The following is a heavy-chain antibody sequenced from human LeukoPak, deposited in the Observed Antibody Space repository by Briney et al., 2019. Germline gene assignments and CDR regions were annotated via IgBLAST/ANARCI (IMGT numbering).Heavy chain of an antibody. CDR3: ARRNYYGSGRCFDY. CDR1: GGSISSGGYY. D-gene: IGHD3-10*01. Sequence: SETLSLTCTVSGGSISSGGYYWSWIRQPPGKGLEWIGYIYYSGSTYYNPSLKSRVTISVDTSKNQFSLKLSSVTAADTAVYYCARRNYYGSGRCFDYWGQGTLVTVSS. CDR2: IYYSGST. V-gene: IGHV4-30-4*01. J-gene: IGHJ4*02.